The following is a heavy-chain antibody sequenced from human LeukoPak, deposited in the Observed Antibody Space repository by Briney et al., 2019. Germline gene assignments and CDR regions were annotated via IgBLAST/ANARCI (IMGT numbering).Heavy chain of an antibody. CDR1: GFTFSSYS. CDR3: ARDNYGSDYYYGMDV. J-gene: IGHJ6*02. D-gene: IGHD4-11*01. V-gene: IGHV3-21*01. CDR2: ISSRSSYI. Sequence: PGGSLRLSCAASGFTFSSYSMHWVRQAPGKGLEWVSSISSRSSYIYYADSVKGRFTISRDNAKNSLYLQMNSLRAEDTAVYYCARDNYGSDYYYGMDVWGQGTTVTVSS.